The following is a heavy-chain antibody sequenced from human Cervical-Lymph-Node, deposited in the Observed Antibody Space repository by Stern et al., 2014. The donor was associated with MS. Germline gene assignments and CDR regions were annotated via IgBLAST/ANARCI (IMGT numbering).Heavy chain of an antibody. CDR1: GYTVTSYY. D-gene: IGHD6-19*01. V-gene: IGHV1-46*01. Sequence: QVQLVQSGDEVKKPGASVKVSCKASGYTVTSYYIHWVRQAPGQGLEWMGIINPSGGSTSYAQKFQGRVTMTRDTTTSTVYMELSSLRSEDTAVYYCAREVAGYRLGMMDVWGQGATVTVSS. CDR3: AREVAGYRLGMMDV. CDR2: INPSGGST. J-gene: IGHJ6*02.